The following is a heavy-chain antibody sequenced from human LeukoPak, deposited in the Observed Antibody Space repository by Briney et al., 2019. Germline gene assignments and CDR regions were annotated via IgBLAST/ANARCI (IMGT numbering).Heavy chain of an antibody. CDR3: ARSYYDSSGYKEDDAFDI. CDR2: INHSGST. D-gene: IGHD3-22*01. J-gene: IGHJ3*02. CDR1: GRSFSGYY. Sequence: PSETLSLTCAVYGRSFSGYYWSWIRQTPGKGLEWIGEINHSGSTTYNPSLKSRVTISVDTSKNQFSLKLSSVTAADTAVYYCARSYYDSSGYKEDDAFDIWGQGTMVTVSS. V-gene: IGHV4-34*01.